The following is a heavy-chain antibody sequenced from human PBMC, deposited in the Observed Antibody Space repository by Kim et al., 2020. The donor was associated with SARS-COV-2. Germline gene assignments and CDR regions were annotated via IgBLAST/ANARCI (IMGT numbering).Heavy chain of an antibody. J-gene: IGHJ4*02. V-gene: IGHV7-4-1*02. D-gene: IGHD4-4*01. Sequence: PTYAQGFTGRFVFSLDTSVSTAYLQISSLKAEDTAVYYCARAVIASPVDYWGQGTLVTVSS. CDR2: P. CDR3: ARAVIASPVDY.